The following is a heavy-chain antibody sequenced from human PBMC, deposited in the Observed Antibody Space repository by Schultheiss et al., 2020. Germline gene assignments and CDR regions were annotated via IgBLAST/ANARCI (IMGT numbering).Heavy chain of an antibody. V-gene: IGHV3-23*01. CDR1: GFSFDDYA. Sequence: GGSLRLSCAASGFSFDDYAMHWVRQAPGKGLEWVSAISGSGGSTYYADSVKGRFTISRDNSKNTLYLQMNSLRAEDTAVYYCAKDGFWANWAFDYWGQGTLVTVSS. D-gene: IGHD7-27*01. CDR3: AKDGFWANWAFDY. CDR2: ISGSGGST. J-gene: IGHJ4*02.